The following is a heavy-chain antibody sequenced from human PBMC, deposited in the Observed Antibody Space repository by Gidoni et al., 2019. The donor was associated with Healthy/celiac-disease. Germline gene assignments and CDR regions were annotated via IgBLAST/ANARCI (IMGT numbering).Heavy chain of an antibody. CDR2: INHSGST. V-gene: IGHV4-34*01. J-gene: IGHJ6*02. Sequence: QVQLQQWGAGLLKPSETLSLTCAVYGGSFSGYYWSWIRQPPGKGLEWIGEINHSGSTNYNPSLKSRVTISVDTSKNQFSLKLSSVTAADTAVYYCARSILTGYYYYGMDVWSQGTTVTVSS. CDR3: ARSILTGYYYYGMDV. D-gene: IGHD3-9*01. CDR1: GGSFSGYY.